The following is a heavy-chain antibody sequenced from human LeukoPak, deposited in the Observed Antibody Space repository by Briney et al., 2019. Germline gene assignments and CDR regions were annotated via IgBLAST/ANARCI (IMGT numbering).Heavy chain of an antibody. CDR1: GYTFTGDY. V-gene: IGHV1-2*02. D-gene: IGHD3-22*01. Sequence: ASVKVSCKASGYTFTGDYMHWVRQAPGQGLEWMGWINPNSGGTNYAQKFQGRVTMTRDTSISTAYMELSRLRSDDTAVYYCARDYYDSSGYLDYWGQGTLVTVSS. J-gene: IGHJ4*02. CDR3: ARDYYDSSGYLDY. CDR2: INPNSGGT.